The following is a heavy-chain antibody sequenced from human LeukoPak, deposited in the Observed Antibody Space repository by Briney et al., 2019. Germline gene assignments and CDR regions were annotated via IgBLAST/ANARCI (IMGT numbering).Heavy chain of an antibody. Sequence: PSETLSLTCTVSGGSISSGGYYWSWIRQHPEKGLEWIGYIYYSGSTSYNPSLKSRVVISLDASDNQVSLKLRSATAVDTAVYFCARTYHYDSIGYYFDSWGQGTVVTVSS. V-gene: IGHV4-31*03. CDR1: GGSISSGGYY. D-gene: IGHD3-22*01. J-gene: IGHJ4*02. CDR2: IYYSGST. CDR3: ARTYHYDSIGYYFDS.